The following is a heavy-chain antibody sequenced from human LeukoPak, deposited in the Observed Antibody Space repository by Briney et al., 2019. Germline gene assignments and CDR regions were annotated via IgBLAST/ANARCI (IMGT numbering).Heavy chain of an antibody. V-gene: IGHV3-23*01. Sequence: PGGSLRLSCAASGFTLTTYAMSWVRQAPGKGLEWVSSISGSGGSTYYADSVKGRFTISRDNSKNTLYLQMNGLRAEDTGVYYCPKDRVAAAGIGEFDYWGQGTLVTVSS. CDR2: ISGSGGST. CDR3: PKDRVAAAGIGEFDY. CDR1: GFTLTTYA. J-gene: IGHJ4*02. D-gene: IGHD6-13*01.